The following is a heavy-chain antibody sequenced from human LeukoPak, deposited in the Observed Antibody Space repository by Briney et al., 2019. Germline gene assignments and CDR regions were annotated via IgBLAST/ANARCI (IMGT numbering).Heavy chain of an antibody. CDR1: GFTFSSYA. V-gene: IGHV3-23*01. CDR2: ISGSGGST. Sequence: AGGSLRLSCAASGFTFSSYAMSWVRQAPGKGLEWVSAISGSGGSTYYADSVKGRFTISRDNSKNTLYLQMNSLRAEDTAVYYCAKDRNVDTAMVLCHFDYWGQGTLVTVSS. J-gene: IGHJ4*02. D-gene: IGHD5-18*01. CDR3: AKDRNVDTAMVLCHFDY.